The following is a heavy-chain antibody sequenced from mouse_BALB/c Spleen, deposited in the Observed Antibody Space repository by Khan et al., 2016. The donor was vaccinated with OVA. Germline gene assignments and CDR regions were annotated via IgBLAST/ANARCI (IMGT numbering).Heavy chain of an antibody. CDR2: VTTGGNYT. CDR3: ARLSYLYDSEGFDF. Sequence: EVQLVESGGDLVKPGGSLKLSCAASGFTFSSYGMSWVRQTPDKRLEWVAFVTTGGNYTYYPDTVKGRFTVSRDNAKDTLYLQMSSLKSEDTAMFYCARLSYLYDSEGFDFWGQGTLVTVSA. J-gene: IGHJ3*01. V-gene: IGHV5-6*01. D-gene: IGHD1-1*01. CDR1: GFTFSSYG.